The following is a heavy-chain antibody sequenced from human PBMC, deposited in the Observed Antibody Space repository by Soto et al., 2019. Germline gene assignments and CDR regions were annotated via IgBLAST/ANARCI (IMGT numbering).Heavy chain of an antibody. Sequence: EVQVVESGGGLVQPGGSLRLSCAASGFTVSNNYMSWVRQAPGKGLEWVSVIYSGGTTYYADSVKGRFTISRDNSKNALYLQMSSLRAEDTAVYYCARDVGGYCSYGNCPWYFDLWGRGTLVTVSS. D-gene: IGHD2-15*01. CDR1: GFTVSNNY. CDR2: IYSGGTT. J-gene: IGHJ2*01. CDR3: ARDVGGYCSYGNCPWYFDL. V-gene: IGHV3-66*01.